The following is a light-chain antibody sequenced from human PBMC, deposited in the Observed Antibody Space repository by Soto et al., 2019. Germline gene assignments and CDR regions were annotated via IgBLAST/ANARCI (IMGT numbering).Light chain of an antibody. V-gene: IGLV2-14*01. CDR3: SSYTRSNTRV. Sequence: QSVLTQPASVSGSPGQSITISCTGTSSDVGGYNYVSWYQQHPGKAPKLIIYEVNDRPSGVSNRFSGSKSGNTASLTISGLQAEDEADYFCSSYTRSNTRVFGGGTQLTVL. CDR2: EVN. J-gene: IGLJ3*02. CDR1: SSDVGGYNY.